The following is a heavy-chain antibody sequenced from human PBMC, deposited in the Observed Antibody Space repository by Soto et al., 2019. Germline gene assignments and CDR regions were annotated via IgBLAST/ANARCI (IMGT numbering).Heavy chain of an antibody. Sequence: SETLSLTCTVSGGSISPFYWSWVRQPPGKGLEWIGYLYYSDNTNYNPSLKSRVTISVDASKNQVALRLTSVTAADTAVYYCARVGGVAARTFDYWGQGTVVTVSS. CDR3: ARVGGVAARTFDY. D-gene: IGHD3-16*01. J-gene: IGHJ4*02. CDR1: GGSISPFY. CDR2: LYYSDNT. V-gene: IGHV4-59*01.